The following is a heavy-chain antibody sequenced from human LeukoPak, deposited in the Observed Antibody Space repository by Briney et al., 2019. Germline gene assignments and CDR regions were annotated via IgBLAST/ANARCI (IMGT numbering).Heavy chain of an antibody. CDR2: INEDGSTT. J-gene: IGHJ4*02. D-gene: IGHD2-15*01. V-gene: IGHV3-74*01. CDR1: GFTFSSNW. Sequence: GGSLRLSCAASGFTFSSNWMHWVRQAPGKGLVWVSRINEDGSTTNYADSVKGRSTIFRDNAKNTLYLQMNSLRAEDTAVYYCAKAEGYCSGTWCFRWFDWWGQGTLVTVSS. CDR3: AKAEGYCSGTWCFRWFDW.